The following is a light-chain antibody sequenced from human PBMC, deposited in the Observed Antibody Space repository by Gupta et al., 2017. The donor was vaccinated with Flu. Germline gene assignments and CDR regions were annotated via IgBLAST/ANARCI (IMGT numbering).Light chain of an antibody. CDR3: SSYTSSYTFV. CDR1: SSDVGTYNR. V-gene: IGLV2-18*02. CDR2: EVS. Sequence: QSALTQPPSVSGSPGQSVTIPCTGTSSDVGTYNRVSWYQQYPGTAPKLMIYEVSNRPSGVPDRFSGSKSGNTASLTISGLQGEDEADYYCSSYTSSYTFVFGTGTKVTVL. J-gene: IGLJ1*01.